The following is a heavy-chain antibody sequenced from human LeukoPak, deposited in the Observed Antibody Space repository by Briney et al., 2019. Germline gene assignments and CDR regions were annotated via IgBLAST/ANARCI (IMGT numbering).Heavy chain of an antibody. CDR3: ARDLEMATPDADY. CDR2: ISSSSSYI. V-gene: IGHV3-21*01. D-gene: IGHD5-24*01. CDR1: GFTFSSYS. Sequence: PGGSLRLSCAAFGFTFSSYSMNWVRQAPGKGLEWVSSISSSSSYIYYADSVKGRFTISRDNAKNSLYLQMNSLRAEDTAVYYCARDLEMATPDADYWGQGTLVTVSS. J-gene: IGHJ4*02.